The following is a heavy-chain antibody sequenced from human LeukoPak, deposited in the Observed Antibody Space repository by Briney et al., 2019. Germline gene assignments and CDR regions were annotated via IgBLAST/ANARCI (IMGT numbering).Heavy chain of an antibody. J-gene: IGHJ2*01. CDR3: ARVPASGVDWYFDL. V-gene: IGHV4-59*01. CDR2: IYYSGST. CDR1: GGSISSYY. Sequence: SETLSLTCTVSGGSISSYYWSWIRQPPGKGLEWIGYIYYSGSTNYNPSLKSRVTISLDTSKNQFSLKLSSVTAADTAVYYCARVPASGVDWYFDLWGRGTLVTVSS. D-gene: IGHD3-10*01.